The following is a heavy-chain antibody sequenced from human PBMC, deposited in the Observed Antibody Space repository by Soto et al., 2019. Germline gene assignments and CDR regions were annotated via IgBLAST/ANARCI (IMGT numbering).Heavy chain of an antibody. CDR2: ISGNDGNK. CDR3: ARDPTVVSPDAFDI. Sequence: ASVKVSCKASGYTFTSFGISWVRQAPGQGLEWMGWISGNDGNKNYAQKIQGRVTMTTDTSTSTAYMELRSLRPDDTAVYYCARDPTVVSPDAFDIWGQGTMVTVSS. J-gene: IGHJ3*02. CDR1: GYTFTSFG. D-gene: IGHD4-17*01. V-gene: IGHV1-18*04.